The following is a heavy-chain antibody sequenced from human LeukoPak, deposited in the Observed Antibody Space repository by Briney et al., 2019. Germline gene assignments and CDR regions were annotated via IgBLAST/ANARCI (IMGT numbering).Heavy chain of an antibody. CDR3: ARHHRSGWFDY. CDR2: INHSGST. V-gene: IGHV4-34*01. CDR1: GGSFSGYY. Sequence: SATLSLTCAVYGGSFSGYYWSWIRQPPGKGLEWIGEINHSGSTNYNPSLKSRVTISVDASKNQFSLKLSSVTAADTAVYYCARHHRSGWFDYWGQGTLVTVSS. J-gene: IGHJ4*02. D-gene: IGHD6-19*01.